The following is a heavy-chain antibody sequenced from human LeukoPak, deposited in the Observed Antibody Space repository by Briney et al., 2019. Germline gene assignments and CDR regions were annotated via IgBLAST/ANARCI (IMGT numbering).Heavy chain of an antibody. CDR2: IYYTGST. J-gene: IGHJ4*02. CDR1: GGSITNSY. D-gene: IGHD6-19*01. Sequence: PSETLSLTCSVSGGSITNSYWSWIRQPPGKGLEWIGYIYYTGSTTYNPSYKSRVTISVDTSKNQVSLQLSSVTAADTAVYYCANTKQWLAFDYWSQGTLVTVSS. CDR3: ANTKQWLAFDY. V-gene: IGHV4-59*12.